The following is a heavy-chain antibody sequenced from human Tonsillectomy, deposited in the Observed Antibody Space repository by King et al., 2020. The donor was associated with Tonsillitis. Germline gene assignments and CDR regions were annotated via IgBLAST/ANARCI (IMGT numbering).Heavy chain of an antibody. V-gene: IGHV1-2*02. J-gene: IGHJ5*02. D-gene: IGHD6-19*01. Sequence: QLVQSGAEVKKPGASVKVSCKASGYTFSGYYMHWVRQAPGQGLEWMGWINPNTGGTNYAQKFQGRLTMTRDTAISTAYMELSRLRSDDTAVYYCARDGSGWYVEASFAPWGQGTLVTVSS. CDR3: ARDGSGWYVEASFAP. CDR2: INPNTGGT. CDR1: GYTFSGYY.